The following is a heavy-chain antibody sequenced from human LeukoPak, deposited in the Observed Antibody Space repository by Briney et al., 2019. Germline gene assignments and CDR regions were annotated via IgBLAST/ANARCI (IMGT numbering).Heavy chain of an antibody. J-gene: IGHJ4*02. CDR1: GFTFSTYA. Sequence: PGGSLRLSCAASGFTFSTYAMGWVRQAPGKGLEWVSSIKGSGGDPFYADSVKGRFTISRDNSKNTLVLQLNSLRAEDSAVYYCARGGHDFNPFYWWGQGTLVTVSS. V-gene: IGHV3-23*01. D-gene: IGHD2-21*02. CDR3: ARGGHDFNPFYW. CDR2: IKGSGGDP.